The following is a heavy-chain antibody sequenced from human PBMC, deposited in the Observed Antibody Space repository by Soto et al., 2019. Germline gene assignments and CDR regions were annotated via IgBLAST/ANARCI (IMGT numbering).Heavy chain of an antibody. D-gene: IGHD2-2*02. CDR3: ARGRYPKYFDY. V-gene: IGHV4-34*01. Sequence: SETLSLTCAVYGGSFSGYYWSWIRQPPGKGLEWIGEINHSGSTNYNPSLKSRVTISVDTSKNQFSLKLSSVTAADTAVYYCARGRYPKYFDYWGQGTLVTVS. CDR2: INHSGST. J-gene: IGHJ4*02. CDR1: GGSFSGYY.